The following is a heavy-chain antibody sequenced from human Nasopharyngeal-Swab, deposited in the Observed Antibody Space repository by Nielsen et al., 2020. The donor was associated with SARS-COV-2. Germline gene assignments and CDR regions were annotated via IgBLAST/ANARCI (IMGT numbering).Heavy chain of an antibody. CDR2: ISAYNGNT. CDR3: ARGSLWFGDLVGYYGMDV. Sequence: LQHAAGQGFEGVGWISAYNGNTNYAQKLLGRVTMTTDTSTSTAYMELRSLRSDDTAVYYCARGSLWFGDLVGYYGMDVWGQGTTVTVSS. D-gene: IGHD3-10*01. J-gene: IGHJ6*02. V-gene: IGHV1-18*01.